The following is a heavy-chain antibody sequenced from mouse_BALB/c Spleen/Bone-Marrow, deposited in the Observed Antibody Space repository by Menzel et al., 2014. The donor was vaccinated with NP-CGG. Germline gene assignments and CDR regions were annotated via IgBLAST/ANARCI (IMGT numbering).Heavy chain of an antibody. CDR3: ARGYYYGSTYYYAMDY. J-gene: IGHJ4*01. CDR1: GFSLTSYG. Sequence: QVQLQQSGPGLVAPSQSLSIPCTVSGFSLTSYGLHWVRQPPGKGLEWLGVIWAGGSTNYNSALMSRLSISKDNSKSQVFLKMNSLQTDDTAMYYCARGYYYGSTYYYAMDYWGQGTSVTVSS. D-gene: IGHD1-1*01. CDR2: IWAGGST. V-gene: IGHV2-9*02.